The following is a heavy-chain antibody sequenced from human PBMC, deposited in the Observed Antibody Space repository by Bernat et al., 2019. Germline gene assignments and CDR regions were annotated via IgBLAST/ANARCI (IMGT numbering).Heavy chain of an antibody. CDR2: IKSKRDGATT. CDR1: GFTFIDAW. J-gene: IGHJ4*02. Sequence: EVRLVESGGGLVKPGGSLTLSCAASGFTFIDAWMSWVRRAPGKGLEWVARIKSKRDGATTEFAAPVKGRFTISRDEPRNRVFLQMNSLKTEDTALYYCAADIPTPLAQIDFWGQGTVVTVSS. V-gene: IGHV3-15*01. CDR3: AADIPTPLAQIDF. D-gene: IGHD2-21*01.